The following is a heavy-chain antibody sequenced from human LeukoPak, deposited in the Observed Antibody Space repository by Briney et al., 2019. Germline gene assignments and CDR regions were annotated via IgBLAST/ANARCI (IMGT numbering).Heavy chain of an antibody. D-gene: IGHD3-10*01. CDR3: ASRYMVRGVIWASRPYYFDY. J-gene: IGHJ4*02. V-gene: IGHV4-39*01. CDR2: IYYSGST. Sequence: SETLSLTCTVSVGSISNYYWSWIRQPPGKGLEWIGSIYYSGSTYYNPSLKSRVTISVDTSKNQFSLKLSSVTAADTAVYYCASRYMVRGVIWASRPYYFDYWGQGTLVTVSS. CDR1: VGSISNYY.